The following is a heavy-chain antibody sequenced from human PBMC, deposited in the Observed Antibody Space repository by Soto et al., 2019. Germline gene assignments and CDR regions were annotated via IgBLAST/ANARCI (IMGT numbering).Heavy chain of an antibody. Sequence: QVQLVQSGAEVKKPGSSVKGSCKASGGSFSKFVISWVRQAPGQGLEWMGGIIPNFGTTNYAQKFQGKVTITADETTRTAYLELRGLTSEDTDVYYGARDVGGEATIRYWGQGNLVTVSS. V-gene: IGHV1-69*01. CDR1: GGSFSKFV. D-gene: IGHD5-12*01. CDR2: IIPNFGTT. CDR3: ARDVGGEATIRY. J-gene: IGHJ4*02.